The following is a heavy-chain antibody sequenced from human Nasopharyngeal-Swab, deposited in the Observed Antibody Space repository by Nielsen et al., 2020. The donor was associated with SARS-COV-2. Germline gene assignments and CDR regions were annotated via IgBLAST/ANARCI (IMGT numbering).Heavy chain of an antibody. V-gene: IGHV2-70*18. J-gene: IGHJ4*02. CDR1: VFSLRTRAMC. CDR2: IDWGDDK. CDR3: GRIPANDCHIDY. Sequence: SGPPLAIPTQTLTLTCPFSVFSLRTRAMCVSWVRQPPGKALEWLALIDWGDDKYYSTSLKTRLTISKDNSKNQVVLTMASMDPVDTATYYCGRIPANDCHIDYWGQGALVGVSS. D-gene: IGHD2-21*02.